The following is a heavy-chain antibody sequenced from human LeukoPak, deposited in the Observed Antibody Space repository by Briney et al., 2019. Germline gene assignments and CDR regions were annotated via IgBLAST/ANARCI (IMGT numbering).Heavy chain of an antibody. CDR1: GFTFSNYN. CDR3: ARERIYYGSGNLY. D-gene: IGHD3-10*01. V-gene: IGHV3-48*01. J-gene: IGHJ4*02. CDR2: ISSSGTTI. Sequence: GGSLRLSCAASGFTFSNYNMNWVRQAPGKGLEWVSYISSSGTTIYYADSVKGRFTISRDNAKDSLYLQMNSLRAEDTVVYYCARERIYYGSGNLYWGKGALVTVSS.